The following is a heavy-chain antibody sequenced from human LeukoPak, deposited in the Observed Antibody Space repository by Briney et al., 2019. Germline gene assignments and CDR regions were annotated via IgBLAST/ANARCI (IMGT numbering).Heavy chain of an antibody. CDR3: ARDPRGTYSSGWET. CDR1: GFTFSSYW. CDR2: IKQDGSEK. V-gene: IGHV3-7*01. J-gene: IGHJ5*02. Sequence: GGSLRLSCAASGFTFSSYWMSWVRQAPGKGLEWVANIKQDGSEKYYVDSVKGRFTISRDNAKNSLYLQMNSLRAEDTAVYYCARDPRGTYSSGWETWGQGTLVTVSS. D-gene: IGHD6-19*01.